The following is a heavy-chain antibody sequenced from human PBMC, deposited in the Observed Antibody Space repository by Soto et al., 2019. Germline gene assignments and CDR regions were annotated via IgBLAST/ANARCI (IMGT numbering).Heavy chain of an antibody. CDR2: IFSNDEK. J-gene: IGHJ4*02. CDR3: ARSPFPCSGGSCYYFDY. D-gene: IGHD2-15*01. Sequence: SGPTLVNPTETLTLTCTVSGFSLSNARMGVSWNRQPPGKALEWLAHIFSNDEKSYSTSLKSRLTISKDTSKSQVVLTMTNMDPVDTATYYCARSPFPCSGGSCYYFDYWGQGTLVTVSS. CDR1: GFSLSNARMG. V-gene: IGHV2-26*01.